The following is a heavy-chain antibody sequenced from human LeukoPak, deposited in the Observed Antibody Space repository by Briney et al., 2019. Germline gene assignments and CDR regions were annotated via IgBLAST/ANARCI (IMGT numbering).Heavy chain of an antibody. CDR3: ARALPGYYDTRGRYYYMDV. Sequence: GGSLRLSCAASGFTFSGYWMHWVRQGPGKGLVWVSRIHSDGSNTIYADSVKGRFTISRDNAKNTLYLQMHSLRAEDTAVYYCARALPGYYDTRGRYYYMDVWGKGTTVTVSS. CDR1: GFTFSGYW. D-gene: IGHD3-22*01. J-gene: IGHJ6*03. V-gene: IGHV3-74*01. CDR2: IHSDGSNT.